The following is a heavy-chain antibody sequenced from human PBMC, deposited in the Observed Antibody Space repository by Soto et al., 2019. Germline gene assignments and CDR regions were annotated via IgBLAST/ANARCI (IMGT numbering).Heavy chain of an antibody. Sequence: ASVKVSCKASGYTFTGYYMHWVRQAPGQGLEWMGWINPNSGGTSYAQKFQGRVTMTRDTSISTAYMELSRLRSDDTAVYYCERASVTTSFHYWGPGTLVTV. CDR2: INPNSGGT. J-gene: IGHJ4*02. D-gene: IGHD4-17*01. CDR1: GYTFTGYY. CDR3: ERASVTTSFHY. V-gene: IGHV1-2*02.